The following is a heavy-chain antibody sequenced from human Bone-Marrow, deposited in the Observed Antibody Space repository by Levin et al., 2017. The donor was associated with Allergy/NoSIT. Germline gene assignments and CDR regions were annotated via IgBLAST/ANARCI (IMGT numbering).Heavy chain of an antibody. Sequence: GESLKISCAASGFTFSSYSMNWVRQAPGKGLEWVSYISSSSSTIYYADSVKGRFTISRDNAKNSLYLQMNSLRAEDTAVYYCAREQTLGYYDRSGGFDYWGQGTLVTVSS. CDR3: AREQTLGYYDRSGGFDY. D-gene: IGHD3-22*01. J-gene: IGHJ4*02. CDR1: GFTFSSYS. V-gene: IGHV3-48*01. CDR2: ISSSSSTI.